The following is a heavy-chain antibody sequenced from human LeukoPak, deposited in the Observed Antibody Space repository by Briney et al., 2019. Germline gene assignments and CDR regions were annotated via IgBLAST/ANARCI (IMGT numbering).Heavy chain of an antibody. V-gene: IGHV4-61*08. J-gene: IGHJ5*02. CDR1: GGSISSGGYY. CDR3: ARDRWEVPAPLSRYNWFDP. D-gene: IGHD1-26*01. CDR2: IYYSGST. Sequence: PSETLSLTCTVSGGSISSGGYYWSWIRQHPGKGLEWIGYIYYSGSTNYNPSLKSRVTISVDTSKNQFSLKLSSVTAADTAVYYCARDRWEVPAPLSRYNWFDPWGQGTLVTVSS.